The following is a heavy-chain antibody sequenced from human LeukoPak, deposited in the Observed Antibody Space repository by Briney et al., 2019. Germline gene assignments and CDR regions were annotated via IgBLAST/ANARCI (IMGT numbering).Heavy chain of an antibody. J-gene: IGHJ4*02. V-gene: IGHV3-49*04. CDR3: TGSFGELSFFAH. D-gene: IGHD3-10*01. Sequence: GGSLRLSCAASGFTFDDYAMSWVRQAPGKGLEWVGFIRSKVYGGTTEYAASVKGRFTISRDDSKSIAYLQVNSLKTEDTAVYYCTGSFGELSFFAHWGQGTLVTVSS. CDR1: GFTFDDYA. CDR2: IRSKVYGGTT.